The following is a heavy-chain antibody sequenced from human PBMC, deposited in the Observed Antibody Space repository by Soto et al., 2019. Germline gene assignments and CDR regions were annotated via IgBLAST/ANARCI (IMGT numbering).Heavy chain of an antibody. Sequence: ASVKVSCKASGYTFTSYGISWVRQAPGQGLEWMGWISAYNGNTNYAQKLQGRVTMTTDTSTSTAYMELRSLRSDDTAVYYCARRGLYYYDSSGYHPWGQGTLVTVYS. CDR2: ISAYNGNT. D-gene: IGHD3-22*01. CDR1: GYTFTSYG. J-gene: IGHJ4*02. CDR3: ARRGLYYYDSSGYHP. V-gene: IGHV1-18*01.